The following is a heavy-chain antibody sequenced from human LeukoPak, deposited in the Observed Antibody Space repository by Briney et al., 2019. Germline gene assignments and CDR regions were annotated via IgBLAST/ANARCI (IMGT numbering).Heavy chain of an antibody. V-gene: IGHV4-34*01. Sequence: KASETLSLTCAVYGGSFSGYYWSWIRQPPGKGLEWIGEINHSGSTNYNPSLKSRVTISVDTSKNQFSLQLNSVTPEDTAVYYCARDRGRIAAINWFDPWGQGTLVTVSS. D-gene: IGHD6-13*01. CDR2: INHSGST. CDR1: GGSFSGYY. J-gene: IGHJ5*02. CDR3: ARDRGRIAAINWFDP.